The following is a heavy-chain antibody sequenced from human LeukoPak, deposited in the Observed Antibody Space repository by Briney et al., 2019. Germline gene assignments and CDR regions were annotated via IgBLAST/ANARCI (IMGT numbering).Heavy chain of an antibody. J-gene: IGHJ4*02. D-gene: IGHD4-17*01. CDR3: ARIYGDYGDYDY. V-gene: IGHV3-21*01. CDR2: ISSSSSYI. CDR1: GFTFSSYS. Sequence: PGGSLRLSCAASGFTFSSYSMNWVRQAPGKGLEWVSSISSSSSYIYYADSVKGRFTISRDNAKNSLYLQMNSLRAEDTAVYYCARIYGDYGDYDYWGQGTLVTVSS.